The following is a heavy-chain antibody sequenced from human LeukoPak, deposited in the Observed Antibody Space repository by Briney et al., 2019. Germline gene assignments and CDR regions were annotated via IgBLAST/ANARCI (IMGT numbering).Heavy chain of an antibody. CDR2: ISGSGGRI. Sequence: GGSLRLSCAASGFTFSSYSMSWVRQAPGKGLDWVSVISGSGGRIYYADSVKGRFTISRDNSKNTLYLQMNSLGAEDTAVYYCAKPPPAEAHFYYGMDVWGQGTTVTVSS. V-gene: IGHV3-23*01. CDR1: GFTFSSYS. J-gene: IGHJ6*02. CDR3: AKPPPAEAHFYYGMDV.